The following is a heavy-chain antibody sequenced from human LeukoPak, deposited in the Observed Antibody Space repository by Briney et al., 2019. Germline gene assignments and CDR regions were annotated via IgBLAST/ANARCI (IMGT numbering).Heavy chain of an antibody. J-gene: IGHJ4*02. V-gene: IGHV4-39*01. CDR1: GGSITTSSYY. CDR2: IYYSGST. Sequence: SETLSLTCTVSGGSITTSSYYWGWIRQPPGKGLEWIGIIYYSGSTYYNPSLKGRVTISVDTSKNQFSLKLSSVTAADTAVYYCARQFDYWGQGTLVTVSS. CDR3: ARQFDY.